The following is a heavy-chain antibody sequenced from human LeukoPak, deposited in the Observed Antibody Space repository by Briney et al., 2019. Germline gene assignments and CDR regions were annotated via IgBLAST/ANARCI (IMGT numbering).Heavy chain of an antibody. CDR3: ASMGTVAGLGYYYGMDV. CDR1: GGSISSYD. CDR2: IYTSGST. Sequence: SETLSLTCTVSGGSISSYDWSWIRQPAGKGLEWIGRIYTSGSTNYNPSLKSRVTLSVDTSKNQFSLTLSSVTAADTAVYYCASMGTVAGLGYYYGMDVWGQGTTVTVSS. V-gene: IGHV4-4*07. D-gene: IGHD6-19*01. J-gene: IGHJ6*02.